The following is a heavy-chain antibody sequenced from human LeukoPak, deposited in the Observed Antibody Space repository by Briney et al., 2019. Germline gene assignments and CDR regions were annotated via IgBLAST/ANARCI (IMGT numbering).Heavy chain of an antibody. D-gene: IGHD1-26*01. Sequence: GGSLRLSCAASGFTFSSNGMHWVRQAPGKGLEWVALIWYDGSNAYYADSVKGRFTISRDNPKNTLYLQMNSLRADDTAVYYCARLVGARGGYFDYWGQGTLVTVSS. CDR2: IWYDGSNA. CDR3: ARLVGARGGYFDY. V-gene: IGHV3-33*01. CDR1: GFTFSSNG. J-gene: IGHJ4*02.